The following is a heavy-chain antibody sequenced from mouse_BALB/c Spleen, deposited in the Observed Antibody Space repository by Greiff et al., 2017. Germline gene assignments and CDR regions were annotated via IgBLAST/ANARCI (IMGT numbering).Heavy chain of an antibody. CDR3: ARYSSTYWYFDV. CDR1: GDSITSGY. V-gene: IGHV3-8*02. D-gene: IGHD1-1*01. J-gene: IGHJ1*01. CDR2: ISYSGST. Sequence: VQLQQSGPSLVKPSQTLSLTCSVTGDSITSGYWNWIRKFPGNKLEYMGYISYSGSTYYNPSLKGRISITRDTSKNQYYLQLNSVTTEDTATYYCARYSSTYWYFDVWGAGTTVTVSS.